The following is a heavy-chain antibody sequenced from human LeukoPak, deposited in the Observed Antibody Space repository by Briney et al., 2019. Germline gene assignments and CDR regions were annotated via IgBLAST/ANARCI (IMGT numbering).Heavy chain of an antibody. Sequence: GGSLRLSCAASGYTFSDFSVNWVRQAPGKGLEWVSSISVRSNYRYYADSVRGRFSISRDDARNSLYLQMNSLRAEDTAVYYCVRLRRNSNRSGFYYYYDYWGQGTLVTVSS. V-gene: IGHV3-21*01. D-gene: IGHD3-22*01. CDR1: GYTFSDFS. CDR3: VRLRRNSNRSGFYYYYDY. CDR2: ISVRSNYR. J-gene: IGHJ4*02.